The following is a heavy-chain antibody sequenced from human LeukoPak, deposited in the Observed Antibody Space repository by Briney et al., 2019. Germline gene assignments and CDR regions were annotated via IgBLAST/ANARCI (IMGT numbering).Heavy chain of an antibody. CDR2: ISWDGGST. J-gene: IGHJ4*02. D-gene: IGHD6-13*01. CDR1: GFTFDDYT. Sequence: GGSLRLSCADSGFTFDDYTMHWVRQAPGKGLEWVSLISWDGGSTYCADSVKGRFTISRDNSKNSLYLQMNSLRTEDTALYYCAKGMGSSSWQIDYWGQGTLVTVSS. V-gene: IGHV3-43*01. CDR3: AKGMGSSSWQIDY.